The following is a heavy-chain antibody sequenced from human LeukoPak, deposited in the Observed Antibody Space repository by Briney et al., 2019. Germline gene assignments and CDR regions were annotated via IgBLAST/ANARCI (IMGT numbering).Heavy chain of an antibody. V-gene: IGHV3-23*01. CDR2: ISGSGANT. Sequence: GGSLRLSCAASGFSFTSYAMNWVRQAPGKGLEWVSSISGSGANTYYADSVKGRFTISRDNSKNTLFLYMNSLKTEDTAVYDCTTEDYGDYVPDYWGQGTLVTVSS. CDR1: GFSFTSYA. CDR3: TTEDYGDYVPDY. D-gene: IGHD4-17*01. J-gene: IGHJ4*02.